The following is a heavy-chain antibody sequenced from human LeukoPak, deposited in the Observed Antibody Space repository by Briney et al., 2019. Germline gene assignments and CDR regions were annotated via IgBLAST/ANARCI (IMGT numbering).Heavy chain of an antibody. CDR1: AASITNVDYY. CDR3: ARRAPFSNWFDP. J-gene: IGHJ5*02. V-gene: IGHV4-31*02. CDR2: IYFSGST. Sequence: SQTLSLTCTVSAASITNVDYYWRWIRQHPGKGLEWIGYIYFSGSTYNNPTLKSRASVSVDTSKSQFSVRLTSVTAADTAVYYCARRAPFSNWFDPWGQGTLVIVSS. D-gene: IGHD2-2*01.